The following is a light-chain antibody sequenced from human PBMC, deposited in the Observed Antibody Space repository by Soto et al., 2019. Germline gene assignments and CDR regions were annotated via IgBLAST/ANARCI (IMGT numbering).Light chain of an antibody. CDR3: QQYGTSPIT. V-gene: IGKV3-20*01. Sequence: IVLTQSPGTLSLSPGERATLSCRASHSVSSSYLAWYQQKPGQAPRLLIYDASSRATGIPDRFSGSGSGTDFPLTISRLEPEDFAVYYCQQYGTSPITFGQGTRLEIK. CDR2: DAS. J-gene: IGKJ5*01. CDR1: HSVSSSY.